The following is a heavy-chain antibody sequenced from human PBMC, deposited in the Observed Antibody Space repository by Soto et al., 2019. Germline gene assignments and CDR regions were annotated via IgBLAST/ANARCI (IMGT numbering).Heavy chain of an antibody. CDR3: ARVKGSSGYYHRDIFDY. J-gene: IGHJ4*02. Sequence: SETLSLTCAVYGGSFSGYYWSWIRQPPGKGLEWIGEINHSGSTNYNPSLKSRVTISVDTSKNQFSLKLSSVTAADTAVYYCARVKGSSGYYHRDIFDYWGQGTLVTVSS. CDR2: INHSGST. V-gene: IGHV4-34*01. D-gene: IGHD3-22*01. CDR1: GGSFSGYY.